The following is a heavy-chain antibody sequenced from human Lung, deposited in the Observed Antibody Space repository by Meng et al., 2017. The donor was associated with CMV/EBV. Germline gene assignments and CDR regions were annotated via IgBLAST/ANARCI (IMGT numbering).Heavy chain of an antibody. CDR3: ARFPFDY. V-gene: IGHV4-38-2*02. CDR1: GYSISSGYY. Sequence: SXTLSLTCTVSGYSISSGYYWGWIRQPPGKGLEWIGNIYKSGRTFYSPSLKTRVTMSVDTSKNQFSLKLRSVTAADTAVYYCARFPFDYWGQGTLVPSSS. J-gene: IGHJ4*02. CDR2: IYKSGRT.